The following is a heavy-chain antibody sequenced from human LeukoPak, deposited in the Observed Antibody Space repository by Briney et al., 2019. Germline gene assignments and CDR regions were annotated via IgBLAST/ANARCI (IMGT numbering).Heavy chain of an antibody. J-gene: IGHJ3*01. CDR3: ARDPNGDYIGAFDF. V-gene: IGHV3-23*01. D-gene: IGHD4-17*01. CDR2: IHAGGDST. Sequence: PGGSLRLSCIASGFAFRHFAVMWVRQAPGKGLEWVSAIHAGGDSTVYADAVRGRFTISRDNSNNALYLQMNELRADDTAVYYCARDPNGDYIGAFDFWGQGTMVTVS. CDR1: GFAFRHFA.